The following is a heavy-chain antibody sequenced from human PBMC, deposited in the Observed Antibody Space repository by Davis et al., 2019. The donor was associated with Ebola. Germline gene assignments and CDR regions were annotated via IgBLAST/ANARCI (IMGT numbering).Heavy chain of an antibody. D-gene: IGHD5-24*01. Sequence: AASVKVSCKASGYPFTGYYMHWVRQAPGQGLEWMGWINPNSGGTKYAQRFQGRVTMTRDTSISTTYMDLSRLRSDDTAVYYCARESGGWLAPGDYFDYWGQGTLVTVSS. V-gene: IGHV1-2*02. CDR3: ARESGGWLAPGDYFDY. CDR1: GYPFTGYY. J-gene: IGHJ4*02. CDR2: INPNSGGT.